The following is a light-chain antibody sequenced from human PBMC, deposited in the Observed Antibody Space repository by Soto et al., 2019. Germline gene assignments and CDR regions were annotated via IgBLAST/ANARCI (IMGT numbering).Light chain of an antibody. CDR1: QSVSSY. CDR2: DAS. Sequence: EIVLTQSPATLSLSPGERATLSYRASQSVSSYLAWYQQKPGQAPRPLIYDASNRATGIPARFSGSGSGTDFTLTISSLEPEDFAVYYCQQRSNWPPSLTFGGGTKVEIK. V-gene: IGKV3-11*01. J-gene: IGKJ4*01. CDR3: QQRSNWPPSLT.